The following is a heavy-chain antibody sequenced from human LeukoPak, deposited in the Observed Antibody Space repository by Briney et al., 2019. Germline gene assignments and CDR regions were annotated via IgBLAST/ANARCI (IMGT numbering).Heavy chain of an antibody. CDR1: GFTFSSYG. CDR3: ARDSGYEEGYYFDY. CDR2: IWYDGSNK. V-gene: IGHV3-33*01. J-gene: IGHJ4*02. D-gene: IGHD5-12*01. Sequence: GGSLRLSCAASGFTFSSYGMHWVRQAPGKGLEWVAVIWYDGSNKNYADSVKGRFTISRDNSKNTLYLQMNSLRAEDTAVYYCARDSGYEEGYYFDYWGQGTLVTVSS.